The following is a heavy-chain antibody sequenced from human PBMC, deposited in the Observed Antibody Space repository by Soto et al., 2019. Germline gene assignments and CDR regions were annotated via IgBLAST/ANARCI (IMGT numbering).Heavy chain of an antibody. D-gene: IGHD3-16*02. CDR3: ARGDKLSLYPQLDY. V-gene: IGHV1-2*04. CDR2: INVNSGGT. J-gene: IGHJ4*02. Sequence: QVQLVQSGAEVKKPGASVKVSCKASGYTFTGNYMHWVRQATGQGFEWMGWINVNSGGTKYAQKFQGWVTMTRDTTISTAYMELSRLRSDVTAVSYCARGDKLSLYPQLDYWGQGTLVTVSS. CDR1: GYTFTGNY.